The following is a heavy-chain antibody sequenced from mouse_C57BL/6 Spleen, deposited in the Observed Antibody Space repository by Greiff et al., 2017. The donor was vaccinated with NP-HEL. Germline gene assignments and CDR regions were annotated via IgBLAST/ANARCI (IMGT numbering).Heavy chain of an antibody. D-gene: IGHD1-1*01. V-gene: IGHV1-22*01. Sequence: EVQLQQSGPELVKPGASVKMSCKASGYTFTDYNMHWVKQSHGKSLEWIGYINPNNGGTSYNQKFKGKATLTVNKSSSTAYMELRSLTSEDSAVYYCARWSLITTVVARYAMDYWGQGTSVTVSS. CDR1: GYTFTDYN. CDR2: INPNNGGT. CDR3: ARWSLITTVVARYAMDY. J-gene: IGHJ4*01.